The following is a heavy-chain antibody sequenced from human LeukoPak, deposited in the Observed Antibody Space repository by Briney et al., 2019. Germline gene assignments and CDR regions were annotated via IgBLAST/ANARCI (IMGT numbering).Heavy chain of an antibody. J-gene: IGHJ4*02. CDR2: ISSRSTYI. V-gene: IGHV3-11*06. D-gene: IGHD2-8*02. Sequence: GGSLRVACTASGFSFSDYYMSWMRQAPGKGLEWISYISSRSTYISDADSVKGRFTISRDKAKNLLFLQINSLRVEDTALYFCARGGTGAFDYWGQGILVTVSS. CDR1: GFSFSDYY. CDR3: ARGGTGAFDY.